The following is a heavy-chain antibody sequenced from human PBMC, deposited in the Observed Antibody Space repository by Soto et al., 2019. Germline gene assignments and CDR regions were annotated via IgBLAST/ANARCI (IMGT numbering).Heavy chain of an antibody. J-gene: IGHJ3*01. CDR2: IYKSGLA. D-gene: IGHD2-2*01. Sequence: LSLTCTVSGDSLAISDFLWGWLRQPPGKGLEWIGGIYKSGLADYNPSLRRRASVSVDTSRNQLFLNLTSMTAADTAIYSCARPLYAHWASAVWGRGKWVTVSS. V-gene: IGHV4-39*01. CDR1: GDSLAISDFL. CDR3: ARPLYAHWASAV.